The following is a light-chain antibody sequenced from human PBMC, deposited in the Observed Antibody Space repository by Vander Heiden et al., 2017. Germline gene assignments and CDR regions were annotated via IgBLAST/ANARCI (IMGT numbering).Light chain of an antibody. CDR2: WAS. J-gene: IGKJ2*01. Sequence: DIVMTQSPDSLAVSLGEKATINCKSSQSVLYASNNKNYLAWYQQKPGQPPQLLIYWASTRESGVPDRVSGSGSATDFTLTISSLQAEDVAVYYCQQYYATPHTSGQGTKLEIK. V-gene: IGKV4-1*01. CDR1: QSVLYASNNKNY. CDR3: QQYYATPHT.